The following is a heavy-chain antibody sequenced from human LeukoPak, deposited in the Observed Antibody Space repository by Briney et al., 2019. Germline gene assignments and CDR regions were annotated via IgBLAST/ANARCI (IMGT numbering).Heavy chain of an antibody. CDR2: ISYDGSNK. J-gene: IGHJ4*02. CDR1: GFTFSSDA. D-gene: IGHD6-13*01. CDR3: ARALSAEVAAALEY. V-gene: IGHV3-30-3*01. Sequence: PGRSLRLSCAASGFTFSSDAMHWVRQAPGKGLEWVAVISYDGSNKYYADSVKARFTISRDNSKNTLYLQMNSLRAEDTAVYYCARALSAEVAAALEYWGQGTLVTVSS.